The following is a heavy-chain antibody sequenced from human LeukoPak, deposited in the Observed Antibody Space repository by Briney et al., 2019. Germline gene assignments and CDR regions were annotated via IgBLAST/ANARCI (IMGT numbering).Heavy chain of an antibody. Sequence: ASVKVSCKVSGYTLTELSMHWVRQAPGKGLEWMGGFDPEDGETIHAQKFQGRVTMTEDTSTDTAYMELSSLRSEDTAVYYCATDRGSTYDFWSGYLFDPWGQGTLVTVSS. CDR1: GYTLTELS. CDR3: ATDRGSTYDFWSGYLFDP. J-gene: IGHJ5*02. V-gene: IGHV1-24*01. D-gene: IGHD3-3*01. CDR2: FDPEDGET.